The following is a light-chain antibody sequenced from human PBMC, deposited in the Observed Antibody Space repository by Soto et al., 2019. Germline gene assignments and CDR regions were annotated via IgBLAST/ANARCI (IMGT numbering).Light chain of an antibody. CDR2: RDS. J-gene: IGLJ1*01. Sequence: SYELTQPLSVSVALGQTARITCGGNNIGSKNVHWYQQKPGQAPVLVIYRDSNRPSGIPERFSGSNSGNTATLTISRAQAGDEAYYYCQVWDSSTGVFGTGTKLTVL. CDR1: NIGSKN. CDR3: QVWDSSTGV. V-gene: IGLV3-9*01.